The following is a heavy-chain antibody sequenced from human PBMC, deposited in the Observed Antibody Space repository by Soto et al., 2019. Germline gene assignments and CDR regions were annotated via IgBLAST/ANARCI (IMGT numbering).Heavy chain of an antibody. CDR1: GFTFSSYA. D-gene: IGHD3-22*01. CDR3: ARDLTYYYDSSGYYYSYYYGMDV. V-gene: IGHV3-30-3*01. J-gene: IGHJ6*02. CDR2: ISYDGSNK. Sequence: GGSLRLSCAASGFTFSSYAMHWVRQAPGKELEWVAVISYDGSNKYYADSVKGRFTISRDNSKNTLYLQMNSLRAEDTAVYYCARDLTYYYDSSGYYYSYYYGMDVWGQGTTVTVSS.